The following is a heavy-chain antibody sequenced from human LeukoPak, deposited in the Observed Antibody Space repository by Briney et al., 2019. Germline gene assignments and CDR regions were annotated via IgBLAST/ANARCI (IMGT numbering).Heavy chain of an antibody. Sequence: RASVKVSCKASGYTFPNHGITWVRQAPGEGLEWMGWINPYNGNTNYAQRLQGRVTMTTDTSSSTAYMELRSLRSDDTAVYYCARNRPSAFDYRGQGTLVTVSS. CDR3: ARNRPSAFDY. V-gene: IGHV1-18*01. CDR1: GYTFPNHG. CDR2: INPYNGNT. J-gene: IGHJ4*02. D-gene: IGHD2/OR15-2a*01.